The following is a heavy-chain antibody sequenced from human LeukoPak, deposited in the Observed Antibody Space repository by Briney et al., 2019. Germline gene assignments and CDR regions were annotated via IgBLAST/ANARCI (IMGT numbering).Heavy chain of an antibody. CDR1: GYTFTSYD. D-gene: IGHD5-24*01. V-gene: IGHV1-8*01. CDR3: AKMATNTDAFDI. CDR2: MNPNSGNT. Sequence: ASVKVSCKASGYTFTSYDINWVRQATGQGLDWMGWMNPNSGNTGYAQKFQGRVTMTRNTSISTAYMELSSLRSEDTAVYYCAKMATNTDAFDIWGQGTMVTVAS. J-gene: IGHJ3*02.